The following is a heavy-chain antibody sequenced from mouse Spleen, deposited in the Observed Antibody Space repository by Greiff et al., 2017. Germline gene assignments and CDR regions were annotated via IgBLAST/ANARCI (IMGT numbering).Heavy chain of an antibody. D-gene: IGHD4-1*01. CDR3: ARNWDDYFDY. CDR2: IWSGGST. Sequence: VMLVESGPGLVAPSQSLFITCTVSGFSLTSYEINWVRQSPGKGLEWLGVIWSGGSTDYNAAFISRLSISKDNSKSQVFFKMNSLQADDTAIYYCARNWDDYFDYWGQGTTLTVSS. J-gene: IGHJ2*01. V-gene: IGHV2-2*01. CDR1: GFSLTSYE.